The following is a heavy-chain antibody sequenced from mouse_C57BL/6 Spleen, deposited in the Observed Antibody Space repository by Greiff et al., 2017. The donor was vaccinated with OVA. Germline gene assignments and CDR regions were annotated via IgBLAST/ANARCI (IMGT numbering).Heavy chain of an antibody. J-gene: IGHJ4*01. Sequence: EVMLVESGGGLVQPGGSLKLSCAASGFTFSDYYMYWVRQTPEKRLEWVAYISNGGGSTYYPDTVKGRFTISRDNAKNTLYLQMSRLKSEDTAMYYCASYDYYAMEYWGQGTSVTVSS. CDR2: ISNGGGST. V-gene: IGHV5-12*01. CDR1: GFTFSDYY. CDR3: ASYDYYAMEY.